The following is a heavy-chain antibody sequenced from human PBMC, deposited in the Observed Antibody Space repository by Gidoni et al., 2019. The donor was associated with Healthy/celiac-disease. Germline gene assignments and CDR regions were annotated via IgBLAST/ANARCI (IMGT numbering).Heavy chain of an antibody. V-gene: IGHV4-4*02. J-gene: IGHJ4*02. CDR3: ARGGGGSYFDNYFALEY. CDR2: IYHSGST. D-gene: IGHD1-26*01. CDR1: GGSISSSNW. Sequence: QVQLQESGPGLVKPSGTLSLTCAVPGGSISSSNWWSWVRQPPGKGLEWIGEIYHSGSTNYNPSLKSRVTISVDKSKNQFSLKLSSVTAADTAVYYCARGGGGSYFDNYFALEYWGQGTLVTVSS.